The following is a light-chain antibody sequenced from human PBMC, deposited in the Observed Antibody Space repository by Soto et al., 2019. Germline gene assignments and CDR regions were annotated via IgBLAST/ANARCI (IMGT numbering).Light chain of an antibody. CDR3: QQAYSTPFT. CDR2: AAS. J-gene: IGKJ3*01. CDR1: ETISRY. V-gene: IGKV1-39*01. Sequence: DIQMTQSPSSLSASVGDRVTITCRASETISRYLNWYQQKPGKAPKLLIYAASSLQSGVPSRFSSSGSGTDFTLTISSLQPEDFATYYCQQAYSTPFTFGPGTKVDIK.